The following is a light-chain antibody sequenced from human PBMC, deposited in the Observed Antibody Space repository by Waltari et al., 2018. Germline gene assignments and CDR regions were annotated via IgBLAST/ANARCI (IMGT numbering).Light chain of an antibody. Sequence: IQMTQSPSSLSASVGDRVTITCRASQGIRYDLGWYQQKPGKAPKLLIYAASSLQSGVPSRFSGGGADTEFTLTISSLQPEDFATYYCQQLNSFPYTFGQGTKLDIK. CDR1: QGIRYD. CDR2: AAS. CDR3: QQLNSFPYT. J-gene: IGKJ2*01. V-gene: IGKV1-17*01.